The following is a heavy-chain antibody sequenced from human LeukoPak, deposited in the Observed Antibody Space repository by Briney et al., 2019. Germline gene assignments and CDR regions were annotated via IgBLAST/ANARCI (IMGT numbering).Heavy chain of an antibody. V-gene: IGHV3-33*06. D-gene: IGHD1-26*01. CDR2: IWYDGSNK. J-gene: IGHJ1*01. CDR3: AKDLLRRASEIGCYQH. Sequence: GGFLRLSCAASGFTFSSYGMHWVRQAPGKGLEWVAVIWYDGSNKYYADSVKGRFTISRDNSKNTLYLQMNSLRAEDTAVYYCAKDLLRRASEIGCYQHWGQGTLVTVSS. CDR1: GFTFSSYG.